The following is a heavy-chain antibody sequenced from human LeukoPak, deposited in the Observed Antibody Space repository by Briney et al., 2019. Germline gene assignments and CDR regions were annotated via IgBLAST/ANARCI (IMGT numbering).Heavy chain of an antibody. J-gene: IGHJ4*02. D-gene: IGHD3-22*01. CDR1: GFTVSSNY. Sequence: GSLRLSCAASGFTVSSNYMSWVRQAPGKGLEWVSVIYSGGNTYYADSVKGRFTISRDNSKNTLYLQMNSLRAEDTAVYYCAKANYYDSSGYDFDYWGQGTLVTVSS. V-gene: IGHV3-53*05. CDR3: AKANYYDSSGYDFDY. CDR2: IYSGGNT.